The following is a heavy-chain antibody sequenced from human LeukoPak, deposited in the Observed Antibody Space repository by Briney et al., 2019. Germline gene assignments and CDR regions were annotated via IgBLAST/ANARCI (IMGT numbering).Heavy chain of an antibody. CDR2: ISYDGSNK. D-gene: IGHD2-8*01. CDR1: GFTFSSYG. V-gene: IGHV3-30*18. Sequence: GGSLRLSCAASGFTFSSYGMHWVRQAPGKGLEWVALISYDGSNKYYTDSVKGRFTISRDNSKNTLYLQMNSLRAEDTAVYYCAKEALMVYGIFQGFDYWGQGTLVTVSS. CDR3: AKEALMVYGIFQGFDY. J-gene: IGHJ4*02.